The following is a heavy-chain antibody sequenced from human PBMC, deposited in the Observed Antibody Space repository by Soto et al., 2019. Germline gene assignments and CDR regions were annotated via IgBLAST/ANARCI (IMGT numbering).Heavy chain of an antibody. V-gene: IGHV1-2*02. CDR2: INPNSGGT. D-gene: IGHD1-1*01. Sequence: ASVKVSCKASGYTFSDYYIHWVRQAPGQGLEWMRWINPNSGGTKYAPKFQGGVTMTRDTSITTAYMELSRLRSGDTAVYYCAREPATAKPEGVDFWGQGTLVTVSS. CDR3: AREPATAKPEGVDF. CDR1: GYTFSDYY. J-gene: IGHJ4*02.